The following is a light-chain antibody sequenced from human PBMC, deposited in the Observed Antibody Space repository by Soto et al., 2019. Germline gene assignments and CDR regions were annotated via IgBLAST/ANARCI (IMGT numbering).Light chain of an antibody. Sequence: QSVLTQPASVSGSPVQSITISCTGTSSDVGSYNLVSWYQQHPGKAPKLMIYEGSKRPSGVSNRFSGSKAGNTASLTISGLQAEDESDYYCCSYAGSSTFAYVFGSGTKLTVL. CDR2: EGS. V-gene: IGLV2-23*03. CDR3: CSYAGSSTFAYV. CDR1: SSDVGSYNL. J-gene: IGLJ1*01.